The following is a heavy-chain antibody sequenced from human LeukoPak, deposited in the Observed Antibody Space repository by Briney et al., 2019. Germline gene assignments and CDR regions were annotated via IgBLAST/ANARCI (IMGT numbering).Heavy chain of an antibody. CDR3: AKRRGLELLYYYYMDV. V-gene: IGHV3-23*01. Sequence: GGSLRLSCAASGFTFSSYGVSWVRQAPGKGLEWVSGISPNGVITYYADSVKGRFTISRDNSKNTLYLQMNSLRAEDTAVYYCAKRRGLELLYYYYMDVWGKGTTVTVSS. J-gene: IGHJ6*03. D-gene: IGHD1-7*01. CDR2: ISPNGVIT. CDR1: GFTFSSYG.